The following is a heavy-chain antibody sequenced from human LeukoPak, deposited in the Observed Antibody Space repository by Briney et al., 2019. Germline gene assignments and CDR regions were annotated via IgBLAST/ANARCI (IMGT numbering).Heavy chain of an antibody. D-gene: IGHD5-18*01. Sequence: LSLTCTVSGGSISSYYWSWIRHAPGKGLEWVSYISSSGSTIYYADSVKGRFTISRDNAKNSLYLQMNSLRAEDTAVYYCARGGTATVRWGQGTLVTVSS. CDR2: ISSSGSTI. CDR3: ARGGTATVR. CDR1: GGSISSYY. V-gene: IGHV3-11*01. J-gene: IGHJ4*02.